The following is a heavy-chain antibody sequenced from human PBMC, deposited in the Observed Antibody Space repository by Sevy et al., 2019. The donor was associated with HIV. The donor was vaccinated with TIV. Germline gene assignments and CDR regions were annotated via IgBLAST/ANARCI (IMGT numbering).Heavy chain of an antibody. D-gene: IGHD2-15*01. V-gene: IGHV4-61*02. CDR2: IYTSGST. CDR1: GGSISSGTYY. CDR3: ARDYCSGGSCYGSDAFDI. Sequence: SETLYLTCTVSGGSISSGTYYWIWVRQPAGKGLEWIGRIYTSGSTNYNPSLKSRVTISVDTSKNQFSLKLNSVTAADTAVYYCARDYCSGGSCYGSDAFDIWGRGTMVTVSS. J-gene: IGHJ3*02.